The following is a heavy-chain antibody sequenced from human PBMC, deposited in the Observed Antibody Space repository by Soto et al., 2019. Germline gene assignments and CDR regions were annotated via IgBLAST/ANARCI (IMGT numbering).Heavy chain of an antibody. CDR3: ARGEVVALGY. D-gene: IGHD2-15*01. V-gene: IGHV4-30-2*01. CDR2: IYHSGST. J-gene: IGHJ4*02. CDR1: GGSISSGGYS. Sequence: QLQLQESGSGLVKPSQTLSLTCAVSGGSISSGGYSWSWIRQPPGKGLEWIGYIYHSGSTYYNPSLKSRVATLVDRSKNQFSLKLSSVPAADTAVYYCARGEVVALGYWGQGTLVTVSS.